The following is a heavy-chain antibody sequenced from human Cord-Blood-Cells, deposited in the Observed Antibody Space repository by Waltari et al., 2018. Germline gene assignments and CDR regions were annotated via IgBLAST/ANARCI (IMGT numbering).Heavy chain of an antibody. CDR1: GYTFTSYA. CDR2: INAGNGNT. Sequence: QVQLVQSGAEVKKPGASVKVSCKASGYTFTSYAMHWVRQAPGQRLEWMGWINAGNGNTKYSQKFQGRVTITRDTSASTAYMELSSLRSEDTAVYYCARDRTSGWYGFYGYWGQGTLVTVSS. CDR3: ARDRTSGWYGFYGY. D-gene: IGHD6-19*01. J-gene: IGHJ4*02. V-gene: IGHV1-3*01.